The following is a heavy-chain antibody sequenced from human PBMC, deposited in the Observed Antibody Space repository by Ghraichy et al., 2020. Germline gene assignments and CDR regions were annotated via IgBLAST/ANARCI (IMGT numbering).Heavy chain of an antibody. CDR1: GFSLSTSGMC. J-gene: IGHJ4*02. D-gene: IGHD5-18*01. CDR2: IDWDDDK. V-gene: IGHV2-70*01. CDR3: ARIRGGYSSHAREYYFDY. Sequence: SGPTLVKPTQTLTLTCTFSGFSLSTSGMCVSWIRQPPGKALEWLALIDWDDDKYYSTSLKTRLTISKDTSKNQVVLTMTNMNPVDTATYYCARIRGGYSSHAREYYFDYWGQGTLVTVSS.